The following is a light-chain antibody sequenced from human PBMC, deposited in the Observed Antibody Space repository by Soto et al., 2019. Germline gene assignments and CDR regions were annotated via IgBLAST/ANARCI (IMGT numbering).Light chain of an antibody. V-gene: IGLV2-14*03. Sequence: QSALTQPASVSGSPGQSITISCSGTSSDVGAYTYVSWYQVHPGEPPKLVIYDVSKRPSGVSNRFSGSKSGNTASLTISRLQAEDEGDYYCSSYRSTSTLGVFGTGTKLTVL. J-gene: IGLJ1*01. CDR3: SSYRSTSTLGV. CDR1: SSDVGAYTY. CDR2: DVS.